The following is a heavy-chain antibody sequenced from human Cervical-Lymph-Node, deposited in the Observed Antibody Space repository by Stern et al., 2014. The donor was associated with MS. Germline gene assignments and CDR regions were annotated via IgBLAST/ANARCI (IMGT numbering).Heavy chain of an antibody. Sequence: VQLVESGAEVKKPGASVKVSCKASGYTFTSYGVRWVRQAPGQGLEWMGWISAYNGNTNYAQELQGRVTMTTDTSTSTAYMELRSLRSDDTAVYYCARDRGAARPYYYYGMDVWGQGTTVTVSS. CDR3: ARDRGAARPYYYYGMDV. CDR2: ISAYNGNT. D-gene: IGHD6-6*01. V-gene: IGHV1-18*01. J-gene: IGHJ6*02. CDR1: GYTFTSYG.